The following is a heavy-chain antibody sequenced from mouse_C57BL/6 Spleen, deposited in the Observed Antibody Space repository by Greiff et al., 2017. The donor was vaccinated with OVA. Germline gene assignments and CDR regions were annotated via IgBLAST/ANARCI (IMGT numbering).Heavy chain of an antibody. Sequence: EVKLMESGGGLVQSGRSLRLSCATSGFTFSDFYMEWVRQAPGKGLEWIAASRNKANDYKTESSVSVKGRIIVYRDTSQSILYLQMNALRAEDTAVYYCARDVESMDDWGKGTSVTVSS. V-gene: IGHV7-1*01. CDR1: GFTFSDFY. CDR3: ARDVESMDD. CDR2: SRNKANDYKT. J-gene: IGHJ4*01.